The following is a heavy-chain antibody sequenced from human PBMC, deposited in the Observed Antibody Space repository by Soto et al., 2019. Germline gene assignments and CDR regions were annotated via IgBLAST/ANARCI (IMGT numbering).Heavy chain of an antibody. CDR2: IYPDDSDT. V-gene: IGHV5-51*01. Sequence: GESLKISCQASGYSFSNFWIAWVRQMPGEGLEWLGIIYPDDSDTRYSPSFLGQVTISADKSIKTTYLQWSSLKASDTAIYFCASSVLVTSTMNYFDLWGQGTLVTV. CDR1: GYSFSNFW. J-gene: IGHJ4*02. D-gene: IGHD2-8*02. CDR3: ASSVLVTSTMNYFDL.